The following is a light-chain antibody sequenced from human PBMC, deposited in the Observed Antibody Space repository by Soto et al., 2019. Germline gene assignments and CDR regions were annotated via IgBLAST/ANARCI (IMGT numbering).Light chain of an antibody. CDR2: KIS. CDR3: VQTSHWPYT. Sequence: DVVMTQSPLSLPVTLGQPASISCRSSQSLVHSTGNTYLTWFHQRPGQSPRRLIYKISDRDSGVPDRFCGSGSVTDFTLKVSRVEAEDVGIYFCVQTSHWPYTFGQGTKLEIK. CDR1: QSLVHSTGNTY. V-gene: IGKV2-30*02. J-gene: IGKJ2*01.